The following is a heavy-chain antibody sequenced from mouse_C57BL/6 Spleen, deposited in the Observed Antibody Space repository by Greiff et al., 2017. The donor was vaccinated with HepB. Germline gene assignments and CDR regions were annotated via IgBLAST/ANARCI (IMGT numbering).Heavy chain of an antibody. J-gene: IGHJ4*01. V-gene: IGHV1-52*01. D-gene: IGHD1-2*01. CDR1: GYTFTSYW. CDR2: IDPSDSET. Sequence: LQQSGAELVRPGSSVKLSCKASGYTFTSYWMHWVKQRPIQGLEWIGNIDPSDSETHYNQKFKDKATLTVDKSSSTAYMQLSSLTSEDSAVYYCAREGNYGPSSAMDYWGQGTSVTVSS. CDR3: AREGNYGPSSAMDY.